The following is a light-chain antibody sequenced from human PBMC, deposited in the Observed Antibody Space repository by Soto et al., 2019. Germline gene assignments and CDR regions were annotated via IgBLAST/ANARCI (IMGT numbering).Light chain of an antibody. J-gene: IGKJ5*01. CDR3: QQRNVWPPVT. CDR2: GAF. V-gene: IGKV3-11*01. Sequence: PGERATLSCRASPSVTNFLAWYQQKPGQAPRLLIYGAFNRATGIPARFSGSGSGTDFTLTISSLEPEDSAIYYCQQRNVWPPVTFGQGTRLEIK. CDR1: PSVTNF.